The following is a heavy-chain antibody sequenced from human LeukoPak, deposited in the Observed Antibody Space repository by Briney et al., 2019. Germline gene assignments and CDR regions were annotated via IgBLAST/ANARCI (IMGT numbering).Heavy chain of an antibody. D-gene: IGHD2-15*01. Sequence: GGSLRPSCAVSGCTFSSYAMSWVRQAPGKGLEWVSAITGSGVSTFHTNSVKGRFTISRDNSKNTLYLQMNSLRAEDTALYYCAKGTVASCSGGSCYPFDCWGQGTLVTVSS. V-gene: IGHV3-23*01. CDR2: ITGSGVST. J-gene: IGHJ4*02. CDR3: AKGTVASCSGGSCYPFDC. CDR1: GCTFSSYA.